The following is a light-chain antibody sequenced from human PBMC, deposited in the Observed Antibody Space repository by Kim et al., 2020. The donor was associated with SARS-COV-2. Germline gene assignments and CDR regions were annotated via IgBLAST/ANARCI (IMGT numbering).Light chain of an antibody. J-gene: IGLJ3*02. CDR2: NTY. CDR1: SGSVSTSYH. V-gene: IGLV8-61*01. Sequence: QAVVTQEPSFSVSPGGTVTLTCGLNSGSVSTSYHPSWYRQTPGQAPRTVIYNTYTRSSGVPDRFSDSILGNKGALTITGAQADDESVYHCALYMGSGIWVFGGGTQLTVL. CDR3: ALYMGSGIWV.